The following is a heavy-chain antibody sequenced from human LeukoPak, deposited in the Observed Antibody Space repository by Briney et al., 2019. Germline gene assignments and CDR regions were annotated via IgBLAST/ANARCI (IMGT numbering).Heavy chain of an antibody. J-gene: IGHJ5*02. V-gene: IGHV4-39*01. CDR2: IYYSGST. CDR1: GGSISGSSYY. CDR3: ARRGYCSSTSCYEYWFDP. D-gene: IGHD2-2*01. Sequence: TPSETLSLTCTVSGGSISGSSYYWGWIRQPPGKGLEWIGIIYYSGSTYYNPSLKSRLTISVDTSKNQFSLKLSSVTATDTAVYYCARRGYCSSTSCYEYWFDPWGQGTLVTVSS.